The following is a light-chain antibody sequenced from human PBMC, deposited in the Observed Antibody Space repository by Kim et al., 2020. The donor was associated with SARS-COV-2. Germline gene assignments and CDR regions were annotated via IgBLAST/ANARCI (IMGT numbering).Light chain of an antibody. CDR2: TNN. J-gene: IGLJ2*01. CDR1: SSNIGSNP. CDR3: SSWDDSLNGVV. V-gene: IGLV1-44*01. Sequence: QSVLTQPPSASGTPGQRVTISCSGSSSNIGSNPVNWYQQFPGTAPKLLIYTNNKRPSGVPDRFSGSKSGTSASLAISGLQSEDEAVYYCSSWDDSLNGVVFGGGTQLTVL.